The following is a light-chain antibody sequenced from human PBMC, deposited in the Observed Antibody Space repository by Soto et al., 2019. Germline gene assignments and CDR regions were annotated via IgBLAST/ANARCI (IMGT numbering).Light chain of an antibody. J-gene: IGKJ1*01. CDR1: QSVSSS. CDR2: DAS. Sequence: ELVLTQSPATLSLSPGERPTLSCRASQSVSSSLAWYQQKPGQAPRLLISDASKRATGIPARFSGGGSGTDFTLSINSLEPEDFAVYFCQVRDNWPTFGQGTKVDIK. V-gene: IGKV3-11*01. CDR3: QVRDNWPT.